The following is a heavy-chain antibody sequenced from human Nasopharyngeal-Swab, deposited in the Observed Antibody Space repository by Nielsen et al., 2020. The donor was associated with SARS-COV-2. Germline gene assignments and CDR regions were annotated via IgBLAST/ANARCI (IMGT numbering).Heavy chain of an antibody. Sequence: GESLKISCAASGFTFSSYGMHWVRQAPGKGLEWVAVIWYDGSNKYYADSVKGRFTISRDNSKNTLYLQMNSLRAEDTAVYYCARAGGGLRYFDWLLYPPGFDYWGQGTLATVSS. CDR3: ARAGGGLRYFDWLLYPPGFDY. V-gene: IGHV3-33*01. CDR1: GFTFSSYG. D-gene: IGHD3-9*01. CDR2: IWYDGSNK. J-gene: IGHJ4*02.